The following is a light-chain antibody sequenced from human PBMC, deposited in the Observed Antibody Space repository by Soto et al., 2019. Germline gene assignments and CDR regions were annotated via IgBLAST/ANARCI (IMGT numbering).Light chain of an antibody. CDR3: QQTYSTPPIT. CDR1: QSISSY. J-gene: IGKJ5*01. V-gene: IGKV1-39*01. CDR2: AAS. Sequence: DIQMTQSPSSLSASVGDRFTITCRASQSISSYLNWYQQKPGKAPKVLIYAASSLQSGVPSRFSGSGSGTAFTLTISSLQPEDFATYYCQQTYSTPPITFGQGTRLEIK.